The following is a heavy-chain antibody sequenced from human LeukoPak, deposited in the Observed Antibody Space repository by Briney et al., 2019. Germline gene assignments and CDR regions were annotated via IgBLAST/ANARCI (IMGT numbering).Heavy chain of an antibody. V-gene: IGHV3-23*01. CDR1: GITLSNYV. Sequence: GGSLRLSCAASGITLSNYVMAWVRQAPGKGLEWVSGISGGDGGTNYAASVKGRFTISADNSKNTLHLQMESLRAEDTAVYYCARSSYFSMIRGGVLCGFDYWGQGTLVTLSS. CDR2: ISGGDGGT. J-gene: IGHJ4*02. D-gene: IGHD3-10*01. CDR3: ARSSYFSMIRGGVLCGFDY.